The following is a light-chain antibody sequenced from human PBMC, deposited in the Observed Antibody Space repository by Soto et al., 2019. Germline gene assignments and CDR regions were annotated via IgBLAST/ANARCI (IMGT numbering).Light chain of an antibody. CDR1: QSVTSTY. J-gene: IGKJ5*01. V-gene: IGKV3-15*01. Sequence: EIVLTQSPGTLSLSPGERATLSCRASQSVTSTYLAWYQQKPGQAPRLLIYDASTRATDIPARFSGSGSGTGFTLTISSLQSEDVSVYFCQHYNFWPHTFGQGTRLENK. CDR2: DAS. CDR3: QHYNFWPHT.